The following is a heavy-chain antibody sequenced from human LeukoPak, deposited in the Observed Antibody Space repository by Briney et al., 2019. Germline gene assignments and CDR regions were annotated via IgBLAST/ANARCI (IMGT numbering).Heavy chain of an antibody. V-gene: IGHV3-23*01. CDR1: GVTFSSFA. CDR3: AKARWVSSTDAVR. Sequence: PGGSLRLSCAASGVTFSSFAMSWVRQGPGKGLEWVSSISGTGETFYADSVKGRFTLSSDSSRNTVYFQLNDLRVEDTAIYYCAKARWVSSTDAVRWGQGTLVTVSS. CDR2: ISGTGET. D-gene: IGHD6-19*01. J-gene: IGHJ4*02.